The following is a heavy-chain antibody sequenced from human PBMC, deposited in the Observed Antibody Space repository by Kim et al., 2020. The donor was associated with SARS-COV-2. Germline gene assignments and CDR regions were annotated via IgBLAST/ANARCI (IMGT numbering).Heavy chain of an antibody. D-gene: IGHD5-18*01. CDR1: GGSFSGYY. V-gene: IGHV4-34*01. CDR3: ARGPTSGYVDTAMVTEFD. Sequence: SETLSLTCAVYGGSFSGYYWSWIRQPPGKGLEWIGEINHSGSTNYNPSLKSRVTISVDTSKNQFSLKLSSVTAADTAVYYCARGPTSGYVDTAMVTEFD. J-gene: IGHJ4*01. CDR2: INHSGST.